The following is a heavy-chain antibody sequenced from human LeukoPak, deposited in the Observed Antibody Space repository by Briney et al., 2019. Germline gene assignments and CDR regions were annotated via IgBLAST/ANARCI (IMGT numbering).Heavy chain of an antibody. V-gene: IGHV4-59*08. J-gene: IGHJ4*02. CDR2: VYYSWRT. CDR3: ATSRVATSLND. Sequence: ETLSLTYTFSGVSMRSSFGRGIRQPRGKGLEWRVYVYYSWRTNYNPSLRGQGTIAADTSNKHFSLRMTSATATDTALYYCATSRVATSLNDWGQGPLVTVSS. CDR1: GVSMRSSF. D-gene: IGHD5-12*01.